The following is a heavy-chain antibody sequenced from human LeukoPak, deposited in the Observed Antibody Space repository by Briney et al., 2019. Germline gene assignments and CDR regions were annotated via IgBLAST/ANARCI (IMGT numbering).Heavy chain of an antibody. V-gene: IGHV3-30*04. CDR3: ARGGTPSGYYYYMDV. J-gene: IGHJ6*03. Sequence: PGGSLRLSCAASGFTFSSYAMHWVRQAPGKGLEWVAVISYDGSNKYYADSVKGRFTISRDNSKNTLYLQMNSLRAEDTAVYYCARGGTPSGYYYYMDVWGKGTTVTVSS. CDR2: ISYDGSNK. CDR1: GFTFSSYA. D-gene: IGHD1-1*01.